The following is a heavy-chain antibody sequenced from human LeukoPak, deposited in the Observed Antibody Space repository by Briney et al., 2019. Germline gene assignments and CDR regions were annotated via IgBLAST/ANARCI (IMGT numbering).Heavy chain of an antibody. CDR1: GYTFTGYY. CDR2: INPNSGGT. V-gene: IGHV1-2*02. Sequence: GASVKVSCKASGYTFTGYYMHWVRQAPGQGLEWMGWINPNSGGTNYAQKFQGRVTMTRDTSISTAYMELSRLRSDDTAVYYCASRRPSSGWYSADYWGQGTLVTVSS. D-gene: IGHD6-19*01. J-gene: IGHJ4*02. CDR3: ASRRPSSGWYSADY.